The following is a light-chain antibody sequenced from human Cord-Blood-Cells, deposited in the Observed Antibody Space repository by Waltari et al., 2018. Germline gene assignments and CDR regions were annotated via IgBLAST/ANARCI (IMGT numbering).Light chain of an antibody. Sequence: QSALTPPAPVSGSPGQPITISCPGTSSDLGCYNLVSWYQQHPGKAPKLMIYEGSKRPSGVSNRFSGSKSGNTASLTISGLQAEDEADYYCCSYAGSSTWVFGGGTKLTVL. CDR1: SSDLGCYNL. CDR2: EGS. V-gene: IGLV2-23*01. J-gene: IGLJ3*02. CDR3: CSYAGSSTWV.